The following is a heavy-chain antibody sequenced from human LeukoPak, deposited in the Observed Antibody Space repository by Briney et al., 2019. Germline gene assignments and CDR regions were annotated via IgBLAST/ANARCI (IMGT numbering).Heavy chain of an antibody. V-gene: IGHV3-21*01. J-gene: IGHJ6*03. D-gene: IGHD2-2*01. CDR1: GFTFSSYS. CDR3: ARAVVVPAAMPVRLHFYMDV. CDR2: ISSSSSYI. Sequence: GGSLRLSCAASGFTFSSYSMNRVRQAPGKGLEWVPSISSSSSYIYYADSVKGRFTISRDNAKNSLYLQMNSLRAEDTAVYYCARAVVVPAAMPVRLHFYMDVWGEGTTVTVSS.